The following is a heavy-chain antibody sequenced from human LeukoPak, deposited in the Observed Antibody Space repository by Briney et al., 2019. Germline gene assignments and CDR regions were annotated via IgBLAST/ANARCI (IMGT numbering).Heavy chain of an antibody. CDR1: GFRFGGFW. D-gene: IGHD3-16*01. V-gene: IGHV3-7*01. CDR3: TRDVREAYDI. Sequence: PGGSLRLSCEASGFRFGGFWMNWVRQAPGKGPERVANINQDGSEKLYVDSVKGRFTISRDNAKNSLYLQMNSLRVGDTAVYYCTRDVREAYDIWGHGTMVTVSS. J-gene: IGHJ3*02. CDR2: INQDGSEK.